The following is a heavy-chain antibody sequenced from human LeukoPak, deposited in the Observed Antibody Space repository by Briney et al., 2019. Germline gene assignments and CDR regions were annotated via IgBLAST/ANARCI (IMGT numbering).Heavy chain of an antibody. Sequence: GGSLRLSCAASAFSVNNNYMNWVRQAPGKGLEWVSLMDTFGGIYYLDSVKGRFTISRDISKNTLYLQMNTLSAEDTAVYYCAGGSYYGSGGRPGYFDHWGQGILVTVSS. V-gene: IGHV3-53*01. CDR1: AFSVNNNY. CDR2: MDTFGGI. D-gene: IGHD3-10*01. CDR3: AGGSYYGSGGRPGYFDH. J-gene: IGHJ4*02.